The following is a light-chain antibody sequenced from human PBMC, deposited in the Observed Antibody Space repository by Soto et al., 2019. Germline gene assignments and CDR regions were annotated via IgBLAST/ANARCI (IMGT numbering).Light chain of an antibody. CDR3: LQYNSFPYT. CDR1: QNINSW. CDR2: KAS. V-gene: IGKV1-5*03. J-gene: IGKJ2*01. Sequence: DVPMTQSPSTLSASLGDRVIITCRASQNINSWLAWVQQKPGTAPKLLIYKASILEGGVPSRFSGSGSGTEFTLTISSLQPDDCATYFCLQYNSFPYTFGQGSKLEMK.